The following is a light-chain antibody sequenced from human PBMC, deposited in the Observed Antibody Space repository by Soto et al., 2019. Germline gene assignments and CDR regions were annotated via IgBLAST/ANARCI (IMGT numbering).Light chain of an antibody. CDR3: QQRINWPLT. Sequence: EIVLTQSPAALSLSPGERATLYCRASQSISSYLAWYQQKPGQAPRLLIYDASNRATGIPARFSGSGSGTDFTLTISSLEPEDFALYYCQQRINWPLTFGGGTKVEIK. CDR2: DAS. CDR1: QSISSY. V-gene: IGKV3-11*01. J-gene: IGKJ4*01.